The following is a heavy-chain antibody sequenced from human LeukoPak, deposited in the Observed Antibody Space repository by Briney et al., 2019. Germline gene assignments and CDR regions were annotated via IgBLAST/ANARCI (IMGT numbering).Heavy chain of an antibody. CDR2: IKQDGSEK. Sequence: GGSLRLSCAASGFSFSGYWMSWVRQAPGKGLEWVANIKQDGSEKYYVDSVKGRFTISRDNAKNSLYLQMNSLRAEDTAVYYCARYVDIVATIPYYFDYWGQGTLVTVSS. CDR1: GFSFSGYW. D-gene: IGHD5-12*01. J-gene: IGHJ4*02. CDR3: ARYVDIVATIPYYFDY. V-gene: IGHV3-7*01.